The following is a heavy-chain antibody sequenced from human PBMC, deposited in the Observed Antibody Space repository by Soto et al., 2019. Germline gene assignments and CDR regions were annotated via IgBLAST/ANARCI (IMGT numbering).Heavy chain of an antibody. CDR2: ISGSGSNP. CDR3: AKTASMTIRDGFDH. D-gene: IGHD4-17*01. CDR1: GFTFSSYA. V-gene: IGHV3-23*01. J-gene: IGHJ4*02. Sequence: EVQVLESGGGLVQPGGSLRLSCAASGFTFSSYAMSWVRQAPGQGLEWVSAISGSGSNPYYADSVKGRFTISRDNSKNTLYLQLNSLRAEDTALYYFAKTASMTIRDGFDHWCQGTLVTVSS.